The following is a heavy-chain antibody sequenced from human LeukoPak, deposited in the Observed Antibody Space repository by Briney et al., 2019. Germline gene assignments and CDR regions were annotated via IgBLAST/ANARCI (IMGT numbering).Heavy chain of an antibody. Sequence: GGSLRLSCAASGFSFGTYAMTCVRETPGKRLECVATVSGSGGNTYYTDSVKGRFTISRDTSVHTLFLQMSSLRAEDTALSYCTKGGVVSGFDYWGRGVLVTVSS. CDR2: VSGSGGNT. J-gene: IGHJ4*02. CDR1: GFSFGTYA. CDR3: TKGGVVSGFDY. D-gene: IGHD2-21*01. V-gene: IGHV3-23*01.